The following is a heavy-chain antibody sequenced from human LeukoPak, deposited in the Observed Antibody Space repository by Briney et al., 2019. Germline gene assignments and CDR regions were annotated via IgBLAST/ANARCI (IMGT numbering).Heavy chain of an antibody. CDR2: TYYRSKWYN. V-gene: IGHV6-1*01. CDR1: RDSVSSNSAA. D-gene: IGHD6-19*01. J-gene: IGHJ4*02. Sequence: SQTLSLTCAISRDSVSSNSAAWHWIRQSPSRCLEWLGRTYYRSKWYNDYAVSVKSRITINPDTSKNQFSLQLNSVTPEDSAVYYCARDVRPGYSSGHFDYWGQGTLVTVSS. CDR3: ARDVRPGYSSGHFDY.